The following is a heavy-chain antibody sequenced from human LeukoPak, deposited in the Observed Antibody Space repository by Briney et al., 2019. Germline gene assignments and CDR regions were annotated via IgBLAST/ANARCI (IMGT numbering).Heavy chain of an antibody. V-gene: IGHV1-69*05. CDR3: ARGPRSGGSCYWFDP. Sequence: GSSVKVSCKASGGTFSSYAISWVRQAPGQGLEWMGGIIPIFGTANYAQKFQGRVTITTDESTSTAYMELSSLRSEDTAVYYCARGPRSGGSCYWFDPWGQGTLVTVSS. D-gene: IGHD2-15*01. CDR1: GGTFSSYA. J-gene: IGHJ5*02. CDR2: IIPIFGTA.